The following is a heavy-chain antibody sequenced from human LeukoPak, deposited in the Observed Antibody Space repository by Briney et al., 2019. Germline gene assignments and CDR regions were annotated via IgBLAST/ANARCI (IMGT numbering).Heavy chain of an antibody. V-gene: IGHV4-59*08. D-gene: IGHD3-9*01. Sequence: SETLSLTCTVSGGSMSTYYWSWIRQPPGKGLEWIGYIYHSGSTNYNPSLKSRVTISVDTSKNHFSLKLSSVTAADTAVYYCARQRNENYDILTGYYMGDFDYWAQGTLVTVSS. J-gene: IGHJ4*02. CDR1: GGSMSTYY. CDR2: IYHSGST. CDR3: ARQRNENYDILTGYYMGDFDY.